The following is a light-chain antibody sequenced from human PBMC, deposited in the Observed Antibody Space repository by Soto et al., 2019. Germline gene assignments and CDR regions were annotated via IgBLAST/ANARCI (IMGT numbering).Light chain of an antibody. J-gene: IGLJ7*01. Sequence: QSVLTQPASVSGSPGQSITISCTGTSSDVGFYNLVSWYQQHPGKVPKVLIFEDNKRPSGVSNRFSGSKSGNTASLTISGLQAEDEAHYYCCSYAGSYTLVFGGGTQLTVL. CDR3: CSYAGSYTLV. CDR2: EDN. V-gene: IGLV2-23*01. CDR1: SSDVGFYNL.